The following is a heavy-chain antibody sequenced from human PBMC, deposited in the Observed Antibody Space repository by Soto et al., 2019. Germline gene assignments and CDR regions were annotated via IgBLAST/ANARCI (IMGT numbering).Heavy chain of an antibody. Sequence: TLSLTRTVSGGSVSSGSYYWSWIRQPPGKGLEWIGYIYYSGSTNYNPSLKSRVTISVDTSKNQFSLKLSSVTAADTAVYYCASTGYSSSWYPYWGQGTLVTVSS. J-gene: IGHJ4*02. CDR1: GGSVSSGSYY. CDR2: IYYSGST. V-gene: IGHV4-61*01. CDR3: ASTGYSSSWYPY. D-gene: IGHD6-13*01.